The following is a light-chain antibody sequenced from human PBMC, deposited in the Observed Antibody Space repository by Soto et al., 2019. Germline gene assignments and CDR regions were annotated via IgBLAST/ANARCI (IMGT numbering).Light chain of an antibody. CDR2: AAS. J-gene: IGKJ3*01. Sequence: DIQMTQSPSSLSASVGDEVTITCRASQTIMTYLNWYQLKPGKPPRLLIYAASSLQSGVPSRFSGSGSGTEFTLTISSLQPEDFATYYCQHRDTFGPGTKVDIK. CDR3: QHRDT. CDR1: QTIMTY. V-gene: IGKV1-39*01.